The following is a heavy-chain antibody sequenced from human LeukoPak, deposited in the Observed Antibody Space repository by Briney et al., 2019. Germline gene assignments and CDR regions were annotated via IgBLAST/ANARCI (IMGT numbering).Heavy chain of an antibody. CDR3: GRDRSRIYV. D-gene: IGHD2/OR15-2a*01. Sequence: SETLSLTCAVYGGSFSGYYWSWIRQPPGKGLEWIGEINHSGSTNYNPSLKSRVTISVDTSKNQFSLKLSSVTAADTAVYYCGRDRSRIYVWGQGTLVTVSS. CDR2: INHSGST. CDR1: GGSFSGYY. J-gene: IGHJ4*02. V-gene: IGHV4-34*01.